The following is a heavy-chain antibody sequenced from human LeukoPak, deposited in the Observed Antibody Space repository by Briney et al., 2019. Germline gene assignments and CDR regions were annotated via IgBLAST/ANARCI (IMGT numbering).Heavy chain of an antibody. J-gene: IGHJ6*02. CDR2: IIPIFGTA. V-gene: IGHV1-69*13. D-gene: IGHD6-13*01. CDR3: ARKGRDSKAYYYYYYGMDV. Sequence: ASVKVSCKASGGTFSSYAISWVRQAPGQGLEWMGGIIPIFGTANYAQKFQGRVTITADESTSTAYMELSSLRSEDTAVYYCARKGRDSKAYYYYYYGMDVWGQGTTVTVSS. CDR1: GGTFSSYA.